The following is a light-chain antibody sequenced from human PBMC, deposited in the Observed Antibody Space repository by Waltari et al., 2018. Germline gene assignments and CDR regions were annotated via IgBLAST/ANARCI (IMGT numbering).Light chain of an antibody. Sequence: QSVLTQPASVSGSPGQSITISCTGSRSDVGNYNFVSWYQQHPDEAPKLVIYEGSKRPSGISFRFSGSKTGNTASLTISRRQAEDEADYFCCSYAGSRTPWVFGGGTRVTVL. J-gene: IGLJ3*02. CDR1: RSDVGNYNF. CDR3: CSYAGSRTPWV. CDR2: EGS. V-gene: IGLV2-23*01.